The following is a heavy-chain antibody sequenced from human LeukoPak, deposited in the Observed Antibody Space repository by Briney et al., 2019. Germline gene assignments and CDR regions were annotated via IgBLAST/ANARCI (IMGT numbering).Heavy chain of an antibody. J-gene: IGHJ4*02. Sequence: PGGSLRLSCAASGFTFSSYAMRWVRQAPGKGLEWVSAISGSGGSTYYADSVKGRFTISRDNSKNTLYLQMNSLRAEDTAVYYCAKDGVVVPAAEFDYWGQGTLVTVSS. CDR2: ISGSGGST. D-gene: IGHD2-2*01. CDR3: AKDGVVVPAAEFDY. V-gene: IGHV3-23*01. CDR1: GFTFSSYA.